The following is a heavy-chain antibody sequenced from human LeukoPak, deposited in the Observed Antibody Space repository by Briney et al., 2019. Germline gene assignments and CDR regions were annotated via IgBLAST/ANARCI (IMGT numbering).Heavy chain of an antibody. V-gene: IGHV1-18*01. CDR1: GYTFTTYA. CDR3: ARGRYCSSTSCYANYYYGMDV. D-gene: IGHD2-2*01. J-gene: IGHJ6*02. CDR2: ISAYNGNT. Sequence: ASVKVSCKASGYTFTTYAVNWVRQAPGQGLEWMGWISAYNGNTNYAQKLQGRVTMTTDTSTSTAYMELRSLRSDDTAVYYCARGRYCSSTSCYANYYYGMDVWGQGTTVTVSS.